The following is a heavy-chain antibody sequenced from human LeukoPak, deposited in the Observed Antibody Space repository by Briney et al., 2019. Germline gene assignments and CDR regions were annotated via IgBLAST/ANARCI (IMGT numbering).Heavy chain of an antibody. V-gene: IGHV3-23*01. CDR2: ISGSGGST. Sequence: GGSLRLSCAASGFTFSSYGMSWVRQAPGKGLEWVSAISGSGGSTYYADSVKGRFTISRDNSENTLYLQMNSLRAEDTAMYYCATTKQWLAWDSWGQGTLVTVSS. CDR3: ATTKQWLAWDS. CDR1: GFTFSSYG. D-gene: IGHD6-19*01. J-gene: IGHJ4*02.